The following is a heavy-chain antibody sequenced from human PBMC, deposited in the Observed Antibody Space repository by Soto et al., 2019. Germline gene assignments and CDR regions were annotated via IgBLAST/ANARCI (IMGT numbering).Heavy chain of an antibody. Sequence: ASVKVSCKASGYTFTSYPMNWLRQAPGQRPERMGWINAGNGGTKYSQKFQGRVSITRDTSASTAYMQLGRLRSEDTAVYYCATDRGGYCSGGSCCEAWFDPWGQGTLVTVS. D-gene: IGHD2-15*01. CDR1: GYTFTSYP. CDR3: ATDRGGYCSGGSCCEAWFDP. CDR2: INAGNGGT. V-gene: IGHV1-3*01. J-gene: IGHJ5*02.